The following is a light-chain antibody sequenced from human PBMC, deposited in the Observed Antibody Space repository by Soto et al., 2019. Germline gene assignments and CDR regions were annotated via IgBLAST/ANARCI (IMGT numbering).Light chain of an antibody. CDR3: TSYTSIRTLV. CDR1: SSDFTSHNY. J-gene: IGLJ2*01. CDR2: SVS. V-gene: IGLV2-14*03. Sequence: QSVLTQPASVSGSPGQSITISCSGTSSDFTSHNYVSWYQHHPGKAPILMIYSVSNRPSGISNRFSGSKSGNTATLTISGLQAEDEADYYCTSYTSIRTLVFGGGTKLTVL.